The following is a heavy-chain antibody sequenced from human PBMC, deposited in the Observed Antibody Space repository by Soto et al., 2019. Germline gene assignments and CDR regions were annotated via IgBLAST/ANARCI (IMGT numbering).Heavy chain of an antibody. CDR2: IIPILGIA. V-gene: IGHV1-69*02. D-gene: IGHD3-22*01. CDR1: GGTFSSYT. CDR3: ARGIRESYYDSSGALPHGLDV. Sequence: GASVKVSCKASGGTFSSYTISWVRQAPGQGLEWMGRIIPILGIANYAQKFQGRVTITADKSTSTAYMELSSLRSEDTAVYYCARGIRESYYDSSGALPHGLDVWGQGTTVTVSS. J-gene: IGHJ6*02.